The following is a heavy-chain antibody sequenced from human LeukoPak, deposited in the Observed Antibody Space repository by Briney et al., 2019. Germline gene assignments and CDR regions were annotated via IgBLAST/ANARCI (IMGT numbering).Heavy chain of an antibody. J-gene: IGHJ4*02. CDR2: ISSSGDTT. D-gene: IGHD6-19*01. Sequence: GGSLRLSCAASGFTFRSYAMSWVRQAPGKGLEWVSVISSSGDTTYYADSVKGRFTISRDNSKSTLHLQMNSLRAEDTAVYYCAKGTSGWYVAPFDYWGQGSLVTVSS. V-gene: IGHV3-23*01. CDR1: GFTFRSYA. CDR3: AKGTSGWYVAPFDY.